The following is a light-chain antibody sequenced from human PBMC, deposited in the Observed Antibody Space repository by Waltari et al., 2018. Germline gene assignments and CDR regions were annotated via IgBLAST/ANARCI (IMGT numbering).Light chain of an antibody. CDR2: DTY. Sequence: QSVLTQPPSVSAAPGQRVTISCSGRNSDIETSYISWYQQFPGAAPRLLTYDTYKRPSGIPARFSGSRSGTSATLVITGLQTGDEADYYCGAWDASLNSYVFGTGTTVTVL. CDR1: NSDIETSY. CDR3: GAWDASLNSYV. V-gene: IGLV1-51*01. J-gene: IGLJ1*01.